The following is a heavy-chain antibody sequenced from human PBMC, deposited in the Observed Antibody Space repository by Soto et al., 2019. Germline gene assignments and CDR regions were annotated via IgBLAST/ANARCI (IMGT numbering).Heavy chain of an antibody. Sequence: TSETLSLTCTVSGGSISSGGYYWSWIRQHPGKGLEWIGYIYYSGSTYYNPSLKSRVTISVDTSKNQFSLKLSSVTAADTAVYYCARASRDGYNYKGNWFDPWGQGTLVTVSS. V-gene: IGHV4-31*03. CDR3: ARASRDGYNYKGNWFDP. CDR1: GGSISSGGYY. CDR2: IYYSGST. D-gene: IGHD5-12*01. J-gene: IGHJ5*02.